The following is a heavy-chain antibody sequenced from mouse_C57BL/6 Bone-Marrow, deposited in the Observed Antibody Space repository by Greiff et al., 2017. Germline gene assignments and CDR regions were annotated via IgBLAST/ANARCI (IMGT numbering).Heavy chain of an antibody. Sequence: VQLQQSGPELVKPGASVKIPCKASGYTFTDYNMDWVKQSHGKSLEWIGDINPNNGGTIYNQKFKGKATLTVDKSSSTAYMQLSSLTSEDSAVYDCARYPYYYGGAMDYWGQGTSVTVSS. CDR3: ARYPYYYGGAMDY. CDR2: INPNNGGT. V-gene: IGHV1-18*01. CDR1: GYTFTDYN. D-gene: IGHD1-1*01. J-gene: IGHJ4*01.